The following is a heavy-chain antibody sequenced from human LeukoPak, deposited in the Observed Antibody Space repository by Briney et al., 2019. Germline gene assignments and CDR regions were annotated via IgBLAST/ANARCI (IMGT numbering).Heavy chain of an antibody. V-gene: IGHV4-30-4*07. CDR1: GGSISSGTYS. CDR3: ARDGRYYYAFDI. CDR2: IYYSGTT. Sequence: PSETLSLTCAVPGGSISSGTYSWSRIRQPPGKGLEWIGYIYYSGTTYYNPSLKSRVTISVDTSKNQFSLKLSSVTAADTAVYYCARDGRYYYAFDIWGQGTMVTVSS. J-gene: IGHJ3*02. D-gene: IGHD1-26*01.